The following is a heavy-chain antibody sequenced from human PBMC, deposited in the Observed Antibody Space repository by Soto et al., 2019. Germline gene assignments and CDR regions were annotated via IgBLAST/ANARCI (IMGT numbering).Heavy chain of an antibody. D-gene: IGHD2-15*01. CDR1: GYTFTSYA. J-gene: IGHJ6*02. Sequence: GASVKVSCTASGYTFTSYAMHWVRQAPGQRLEWMGWINAGNGNTKYSQKFQGRVTITRDTSASTAYMELSSLRSEDTAVYYCARVPSAPYYYYYGMDVWGQGTTVTVSS. CDR2: INAGNGNT. V-gene: IGHV1-3*01. CDR3: ARVPSAPYYYYYGMDV.